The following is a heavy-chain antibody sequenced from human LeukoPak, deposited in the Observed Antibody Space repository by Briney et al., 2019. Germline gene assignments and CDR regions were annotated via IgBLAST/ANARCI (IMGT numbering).Heavy chain of an antibody. D-gene: IGHD3-22*01. V-gene: IGHV1-24*01. CDR2: FDPEDGET. CDR1: GYTLTELS. Sequence: ASVKVSCKVSGYTLTELSMHWVRQAPGKGLEWMGGFDPEDGETIYAQKFQGRVTMTGDTSTDTAYMELSSLRSEDTAVYYCATRSMIVVARPFDYWGQGTLVTVSS. J-gene: IGHJ4*02. CDR3: ATRSMIVVARPFDY.